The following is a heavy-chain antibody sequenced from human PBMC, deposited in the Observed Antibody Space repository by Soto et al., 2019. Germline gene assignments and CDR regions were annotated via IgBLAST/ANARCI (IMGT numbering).Heavy chain of an antibody. Sequence: QVQMVQSGAEVKKPGASVKVSCKASGHTFTGHHMHWVRQAPGQGLEWMCLIDLDIGDTKYAQKFQGPVTSTSDTSITTAYMELRGLTSDDTAVYYRSLEPAGSAGFDYWGQVTLVTVSS. J-gene: IGHJ4*02. CDR2: IDLDIGDT. CDR1: GHTFTGHH. V-gene: IGHV1-2*02. D-gene: IGHD2-2*01. CDR3: SLEPAGSAGFDY.